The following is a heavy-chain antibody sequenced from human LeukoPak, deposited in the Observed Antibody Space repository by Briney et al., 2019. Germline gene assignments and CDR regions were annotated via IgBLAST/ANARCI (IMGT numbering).Heavy chain of an antibody. CDR1: GFTFSDHY. Sequence: PGGSLRLSCAASGFTFSDHYMDWVRQAPGKGLEWVGRTRNKAYSYTTEYAASVKGRFTISRDDSKNLVFLQMNSLKTEDTAVYYCARSIYCSSTSCSVYFQHWGQGTLVTVSS. J-gene: IGHJ1*01. V-gene: IGHV3-72*01. CDR3: ARSIYCSSTSCSVYFQH. CDR2: TRNKAYSYTT. D-gene: IGHD2-2*01.